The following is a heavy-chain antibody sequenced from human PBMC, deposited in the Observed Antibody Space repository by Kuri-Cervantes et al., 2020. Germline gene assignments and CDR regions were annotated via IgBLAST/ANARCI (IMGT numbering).Heavy chain of an antibody. CDR2: IYYSGST. J-gene: IGHJ4*01. D-gene: IGHD5-24*01. CDR3: ATRDVYNYYLAF. Sequence: SETLSLTCTVSGGSISSYYWSWIRQAPGKGLEWIGYIYYSGSTDYNPSLRSRVTISLDTSKNQFSLKLSSVTAADTAVYYCATRDVYNYYLAFWGRGTLVTVSS. CDR1: GGSISSYY. V-gene: IGHV4-59*12.